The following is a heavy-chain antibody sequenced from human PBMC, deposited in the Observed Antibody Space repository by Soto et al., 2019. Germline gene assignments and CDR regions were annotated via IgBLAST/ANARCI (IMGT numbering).Heavy chain of an antibody. CDR2: IFHSGIT. J-gene: IGHJ2*01. CDR1: GGSISSGGYS. D-gene: IGHD1-26*01. CDR3: VREGGSGSPAWYFNV. V-gene: IGHV4-30-2*01. Sequence: QLQLQESGSGLVKPSQTLSLTCAVSGGSISSGGYSWSWLRQPPGKGLEWIGYIFHSGITHYNPTLKSRGTTSVHRDKSAFSLGRSSVTAAATAVYYCVREGGSGSPAWYFNVWGRGTLVPVSS.